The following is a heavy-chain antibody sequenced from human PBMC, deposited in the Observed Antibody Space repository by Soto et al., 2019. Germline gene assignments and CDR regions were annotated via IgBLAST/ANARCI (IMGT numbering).Heavy chain of an antibody. CDR1: GGSISSGGYY. Sequence: QVQLQESGPGLVKPSQTLSLTCTVSGGSISSGGYYWSWIRQHPGKGLEWIGYIYYSGSTYYNPSLKSRVTISVDTSKNQFSLKLSSVTAADTAVYYCARGPNKYQLLNIDYWGQGTLVTVSS. D-gene: IGHD2-2*01. CDR3: ARGPNKYQLLNIDY. CDR2: IYYSGST. J-gene: IGHJ4*02. V-gene: IGHV4-31*03.